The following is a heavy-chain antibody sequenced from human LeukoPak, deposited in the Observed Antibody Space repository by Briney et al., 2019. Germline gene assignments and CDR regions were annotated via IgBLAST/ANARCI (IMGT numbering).Heavy chain of an antibody. CDR2: IWYDGTEK. CDR3: AREDLGFDS. V-gene: IGHV3-33*01. CDR1: RFIFSGYG. J-gene: IGHJ5*01. Sequence: GGSLRLFCAAPRFIFSGYGMHWVGQAPGKGLEWVAVIWYDGTEKYYGESVKGRFSISRDNSKNTLYLQMNSLRVEDTAIYFCAREDLGFDSRGQGTLVIVSS.